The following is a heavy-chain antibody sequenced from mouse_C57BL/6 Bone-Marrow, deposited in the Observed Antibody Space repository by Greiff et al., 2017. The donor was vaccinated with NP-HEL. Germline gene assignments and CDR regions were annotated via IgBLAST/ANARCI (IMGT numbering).Heavy chain of an antibody. CDR3: ARLTAVVFDY. CDR1: GYTFTSYG. V-gene: IGHV1-50*01. J-gene: IGHJ2*01. D-gene: IGHD1-1*01. CDR2: IDPADSYT. Sequence: QVQLQQPGAELVKPGASVKMSCKASGYTFTSYGMQWVKQRPGQGLEWIGEIDPADSYTNYNQKFKGKATLTVDTSSSTAYMHLSSLTSEASAVCASARLTAVVFDYWGQGTTLTVSS.